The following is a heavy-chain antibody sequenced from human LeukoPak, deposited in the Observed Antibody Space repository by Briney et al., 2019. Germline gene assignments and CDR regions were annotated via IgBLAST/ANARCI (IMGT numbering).Heavy chain of an antibody. CDR3: ARDTIVATIPYYYYGMDV. Sequence: GGSLRLSCAASGFTFSSYGMHWVRQAPGKGLEWVAVIWYDGSNKYYADSVKGRFTISRDNSKNTLYLQMNSLRAEDTAVYYCARDTIVATIPYYYYGMDVWGKGTTVTVSP. CDR1: GFTFSSYG. J-gene: IGHJ6*04. CDR2: IWYDGSNK. D-gene: IGHD5-12*01. V-gene: IGHV3-33*01.